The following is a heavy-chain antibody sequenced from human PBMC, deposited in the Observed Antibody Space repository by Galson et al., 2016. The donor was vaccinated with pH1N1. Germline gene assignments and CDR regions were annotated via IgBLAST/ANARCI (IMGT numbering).Heavy chain of an antibody. CDR3: ARGGSEVLLSGEPHNWFDP. CDR1: GNTFTTYQ. CDR2: INPSGGST. D-gene: IGHD3-10*02. Sequence: SVKVSCKASGNTFTTYQMHWVRQAPGQGLEWMGIINPSGGSTRYAQKFQGRVTMTRDTSTNQFSLKLSSVTAVDTAVYYCARGGSEVLLSGEPHNWFDPWGQGTLVTVSS. J-gene: IGHJ5*02. V-gene: IGHV1-46*01.